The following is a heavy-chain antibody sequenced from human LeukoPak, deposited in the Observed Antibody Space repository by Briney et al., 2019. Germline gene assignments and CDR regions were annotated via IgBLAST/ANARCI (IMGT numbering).Heavy chain of an antibody. CDR2: IYTSGST. V-gene: IGHV4-61*02. CDR3: ARGWSGFDPFDH. J-gene: IGHJ4*02. D-gene: IGHD3-3*01. CDR1: GGSISSGSYY. Sequence: PSETLSLTCTVSGGSISSGSYYWSWIRQPAGKGLEWIGRIYTSGSTNYNPSLKSRVTISIDTSKNQFSLKLSSVTAADTAVYYCARGWSGFDPFDHWGQGTLVTVSS.